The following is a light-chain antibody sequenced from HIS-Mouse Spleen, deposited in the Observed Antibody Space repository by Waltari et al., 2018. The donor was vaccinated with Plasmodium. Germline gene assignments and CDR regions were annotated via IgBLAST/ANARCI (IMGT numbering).Light chain of an antibody. CDR3: QQYNNWPPYT. CDR1: QSVSSN. J-gene: IGKJ2*01. Sequence: EIVMTQSPATLSVSPRQRATLSSRASQSVSSNLAWYQQKPGQAPRLLIDGASTRATGIPARFSGSGSGTEFTLTISSMQSEDFAVYYCQQYNNWPPYTFGQGTKLEIK. CDR2: GAS. V-gene: IGKV3-15*01.